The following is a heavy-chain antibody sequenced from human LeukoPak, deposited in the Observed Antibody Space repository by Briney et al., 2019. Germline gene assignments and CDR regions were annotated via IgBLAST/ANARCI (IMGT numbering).Heavy chain of an antibody. J-gene: IGHJ4*02. Sequence: ASLKVSCKASRYTFTDYYIHWVRQAPGQGVEWIGWINPNSGGTNSAQKFQGRVTMTRDTSINTVYMELSSLISDDTAVYYCARALPMTMVRGVLGYWGQGTLVTVSS. CDR1: RYTFTDYY. CDR3: ARALPMTMVRGVLGY. V-gene: IGHV1-2*02. D-gene: IGHD3-10*01. CDR2: INPNSGGT.